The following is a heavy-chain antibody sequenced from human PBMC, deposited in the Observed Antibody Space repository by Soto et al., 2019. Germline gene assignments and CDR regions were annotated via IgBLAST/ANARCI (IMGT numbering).Heavy chain of an antibody. Sequence: GGSLRLSCAASGFTFSSYAMSWVRQAPGKGLEWVSAISGSGGSTYYADSVKGRFTISRDNSKNTLYLQMNSLRAEDTAVYYCAKGKPYYYDSSGYYPFDYWGQGTLVTVSS. D-gene: IGHD3-22*01. J-gene: IGHJ4*02. CDR1: GFTFSSYA. CDR3: AKGKPYYYDSSGYYPFDY. V-gene: IGHV3-23*01. CDR2: ISGSGGST.